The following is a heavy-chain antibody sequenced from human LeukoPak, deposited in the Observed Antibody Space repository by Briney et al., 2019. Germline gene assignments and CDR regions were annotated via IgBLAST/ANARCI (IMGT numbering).Heavy chain of an antibody. CDR1: GFTFSSYG. D-gene: IGHD2-15*01. CDR2: ISYDGSNK. CDR3: AKDVRRYCSGGGCYSVDY. V-gene: IGHV3-30*18. J-gene: IGHJ4*02. Sequence: GGSLRLSCAASGFTFSSYGMHWVRQAPGKGLEWVAVISYDGSNKYYADSVKGRFTISRDNSKNTLYLQMNSLRAEDTAVYYCAKDVRRYCSGGGCYSVDYWGQGTLVTVSS.